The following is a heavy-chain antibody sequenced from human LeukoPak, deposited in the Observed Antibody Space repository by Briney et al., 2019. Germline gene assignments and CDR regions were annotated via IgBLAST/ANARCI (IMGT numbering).Heavy chain of an antibody. CDR3: AKRYTRGDVGYYYYMDV. CDR1: GFTFNKYA. D-gene: IGHD2-2*03. CDR2: LSGSGVST. J-gene: IGHJ6*03. Sequence: PGGSLRLSCAASGFTFNKYAMSWVRQAPGKGLEGVSGLSGSGVSTYYADSVKGRFTISRDNSKNTLYLQMNSLRAEDTAIYYCAKRYTRGDVGYYYYMDVWGKGTTVTVSS. V-gene: IGHV3-23*01.